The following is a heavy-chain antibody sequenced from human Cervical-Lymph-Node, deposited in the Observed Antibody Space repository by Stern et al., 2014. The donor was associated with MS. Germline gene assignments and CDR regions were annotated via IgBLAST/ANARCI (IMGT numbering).Heavy chain of an antibody. CDR1: GFTFGDHW. J-gene: IGHJ4*02. CDR2: INGNGYDT. D-gene: IGHD3-16*01. Sequence: EVQLVESGGGFLLPGGSLRLSCTASGFTFGDHWMHWVRQSPGEGLMLVSRINGNGYDTSYAASVRGRFTISRDNGKNTLYLQMSDVRVEDTAVYFCTRESMDHVSQNDYWGQGTLVTVSS. V-gene: IGHV3-74*03. CDR3: TRESMDHVSQNDY.